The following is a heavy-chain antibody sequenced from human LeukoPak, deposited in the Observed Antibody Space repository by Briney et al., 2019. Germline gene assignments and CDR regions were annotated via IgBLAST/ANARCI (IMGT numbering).Heavy chain of an antibody. CDR3: AKVFEVRGARRPKDY. Sequence: PGGSLRLSCAASGFTFSDYGMHWVRQAPAKGLEWVALISYDGGNKFYADSVRDRFTISRDNSKRTLFLRMSSLRIEDTAVYCCAKVFEVRGARRPKDYWGQGTLVIVSS. D-gene: IGHD3-10*01. V-gene: IGHV3-30*18. CDR1: GFTFSDYG. CDR2: ISYDGGNK. J-gene: IGHJ4*02.